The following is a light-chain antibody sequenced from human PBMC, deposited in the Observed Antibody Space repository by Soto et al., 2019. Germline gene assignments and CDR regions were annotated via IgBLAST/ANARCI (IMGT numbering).Light chain of an antibody. Sequence: IQMTQSPSSLSASVGDTVNITCRASQTIDRYLNWFQQTSWQAPKLLMNAASTLRSGVPSRFSASGSGTDFTLTISSLQTEDYATYYCQQSYNAPFNFGPGTRWIS. CDR2: AAS. CDR3: QQSYNAPFN. CDR1: QTIDRY. J-gene: IGKJ3*01. V-gene: IGKV1-39*01.